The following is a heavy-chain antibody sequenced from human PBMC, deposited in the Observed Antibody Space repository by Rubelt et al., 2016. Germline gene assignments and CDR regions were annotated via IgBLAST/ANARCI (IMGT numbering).Heavy chain of an antibody. CDR3: ARASLPAVADGMDV. CDR2: IYYSGST. Sequence: QVQLQESGPGLVKPSETLSLTCTVSGGSISSYYCSWIRQPPGKGLEWIGYIYYSGSTNYNPSLKSRVTISVDTSKNQFSLKLSSVTAADTAVYYCARASLPAVADGMDVWGQGTTVTVSS. D-gene: IGHD6-19*01. V-gene: IGHV4-59*01. J-gene: IGHJ6*02. CDR1: GGSISSYY.